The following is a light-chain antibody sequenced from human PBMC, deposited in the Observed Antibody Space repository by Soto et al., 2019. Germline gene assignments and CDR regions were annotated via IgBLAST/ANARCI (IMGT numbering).Light chain of an antibody. V-gene: IGKV3-20*01. Sequence: EIVLTQSPGTLSLSPGERATLSCRASQSVSNNYLAWYQQKPGQAPRLLIYGASSRATDIPDRFGGSGSGTDFTLTISRLEPEDFAVYYCQQYGSSPLTFGQGTKVGIK. CDR2: GAS. CDR3: QQYGSSPLT. CDR1: QSVSNNY. J-gene: IGKJ1*01.